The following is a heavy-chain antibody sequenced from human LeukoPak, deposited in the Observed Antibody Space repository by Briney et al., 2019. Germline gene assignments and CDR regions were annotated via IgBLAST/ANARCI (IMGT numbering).Heavy chain of an antibody. CDR1: RFTFSDYY. D-gene: IGHD3-9*01. CDR3: ARDYDILAGYHHYFDY. CDR2: ISGSSDTV. Sequence: TGGSLRLSCAASRFTFSDYYMSWIRQAPGKGLGWISYISGSSDTVDYTDSVRGRFTISRDNAKNSLYLQMTSLRAEDTAVYYCARDYDILAGYHHYFDYWGQGSLVTVSS. V-gene: IGHV3-11*01. J-gene: IGHJ4*02.